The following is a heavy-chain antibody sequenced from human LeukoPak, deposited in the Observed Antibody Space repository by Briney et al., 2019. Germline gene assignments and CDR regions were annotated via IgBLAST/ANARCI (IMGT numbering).Heavy chain of an antibody. CDR2: IYTSGST. Sequence: TPSETLSLTCTVSGGSISSYYWSWIRQPAGKGLEWIGRIYTSGSTNYNPSLKSLVTMSVDTSKSQFSLKLSSVTAADTAVYYCARDYYDSSGYQVFDYWGQGTLVTVSS. J-gene: IGHJ4*02. CDR3: ARDYYDSSGYQVFDY. CDR1: GGSISSYY. V-gene: IGHV4-4*07. D-gene: IGHD3-22*01.